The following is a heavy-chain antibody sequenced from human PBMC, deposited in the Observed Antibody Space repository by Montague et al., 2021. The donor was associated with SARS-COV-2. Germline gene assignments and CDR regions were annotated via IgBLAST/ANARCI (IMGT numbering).Heavy chain of an antibody. CDR1: GFSLSTSGMC. V-gene: IGHV2-70*01. D-gene: IGHD6-19*01. Sequence: PALVKPTQTLTLTCTFSGFSLSTSGMCVSWIRQPPGKALEWLALIDWDDDKYYSTSLKTRLTISKDTSKNQVVLTMTNMGPVDTATYYCARISAWYSSGWSAFDYWGQGTLVTVSS. CDR3: ARISAWYSSGWSAFDY. CDR2: IDWDDDK. J-gene: IGHJ4*02.